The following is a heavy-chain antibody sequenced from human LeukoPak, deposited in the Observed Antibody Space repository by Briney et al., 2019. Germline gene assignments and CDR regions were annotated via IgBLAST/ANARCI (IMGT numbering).Heavy chain of an antibody. D-gene: IGHD6-6*01. CDR1: GGSFSSSTYY. CDR2: IYYSGST. Sequence: SETLSLTCTVSGGSFSSSTYYWGWIRQPPGKGLEWIGSIYYSGSTYYNPSLKSRVTISVDTSKNQFSLKLSSVTAANTAVYYCAITYSSWWGQGTLVTVSS. CDR3: AITYSSW. J-gene: IGHJ4*02. V-gene: IGHV4-39*01.